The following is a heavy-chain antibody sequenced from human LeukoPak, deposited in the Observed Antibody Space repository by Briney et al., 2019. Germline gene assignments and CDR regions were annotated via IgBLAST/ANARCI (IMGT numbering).Heavy chain of an antibody. Sequence: PSETLSLTCTVSGGSISSFYWSWIRRPAGKGLEWIGRVYTSGDTKYNPSLESRVTMSVDTSKNQFSLKLSSVTAADTAVYYCARYGDPNYYFDYWGQGTLVTVSS. D-gene: IGHD2-21*02. CDR3: ARYGDPNYYFDY. V-gene: IGHV4-4*07. CDR1: GGSISSFY. CDR2: VYTSGDT. J-gene: IGHJ4*02.